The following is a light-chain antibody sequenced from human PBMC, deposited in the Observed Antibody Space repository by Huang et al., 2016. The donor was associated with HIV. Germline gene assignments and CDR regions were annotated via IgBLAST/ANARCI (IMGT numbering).Light chain of an antibody. CDR1: QSVTSN. CDR3: QHYNNWPWWT. J-gene: IGKJ1*01. Sequence: EVVMTQSPAILSVSPGERATLSCRASQSVTSNLAWYQQKPGQAPRLLIYSESTRATGIPARFSGSGSGTEFTLTISSLQSEDFAVYYRQHYNNWPWWTFGQGTKVEIK. V-gene: IGKV3-15*01. CDR2: SES.